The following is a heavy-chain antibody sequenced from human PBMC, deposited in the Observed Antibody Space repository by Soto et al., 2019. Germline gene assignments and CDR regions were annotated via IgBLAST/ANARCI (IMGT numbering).Heavy chain of an antibody. J-gene: IGHJ5*01. V-gene: IGHV5-51*01. CDR1: GYSFTSYL. D-gene: IGHD2-2*02. CDR2: IYPGDSDT. Sequence: PXESLRISRKGSGYSFTSYLIVWVRQMPGKGLDWMGIIYPGDSDTRYSPSFQGQVTISADKSISTAYLQWSSLKASDTAMYYCARQKGLVVVTADIPRGHNWFDSWGQGTLVTVSS. CDR3: ARQKGLVVVTADIPRGHNWFDS.